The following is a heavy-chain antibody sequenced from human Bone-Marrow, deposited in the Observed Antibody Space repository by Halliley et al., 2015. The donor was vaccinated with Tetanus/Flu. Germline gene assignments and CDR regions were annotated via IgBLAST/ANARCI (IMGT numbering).Heavy chain of an antibody. D-gene: IGHD2-2*01. CDR3: ATFSSIDLYYYYGMDV. CDR1: GHTFSSYA. CDR2: ISANNGKT. J-gene: IGHJ6*02. V-gene: IGHV1-18*04. Sequence: QLVQSGAEVQKPGATVKVSCKASGHTFSSYATSWVRQAPGQGLEWMGLISANNGKTDYAQRLQGRVTMTTDTSTSTAYMELKSLRSDDTAVYYCATFSSIDLYYYYGMDVWGQGTTVTVSS.